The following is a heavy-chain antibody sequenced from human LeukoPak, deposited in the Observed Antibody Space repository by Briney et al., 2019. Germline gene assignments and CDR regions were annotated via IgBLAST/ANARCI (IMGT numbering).Heavy chain of an antibody. CDR3: AKGLPKEELVDY. Sequence: GGSLRLSCVASGFTFDDYGMNWVRQAPGKGLEWLSGINWDGTSTFYADSVKGRFTISRDNSKNTLYLQMNSLRAEDTAVYYCAKGLPKEELVDYWGQGTLVTVSS. V-gene: IGHV3-20*04. J-gene: IGHJ4*02. D-gene: IGHD1-26*01. CDR2: INWDGTST. CDR1: GFTFDDYG.